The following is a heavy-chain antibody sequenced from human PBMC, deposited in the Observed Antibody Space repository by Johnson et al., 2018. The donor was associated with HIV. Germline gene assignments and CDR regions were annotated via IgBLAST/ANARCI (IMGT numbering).Heavy chain of an antibody. J-gene: IGHJ3*02. V-gene: IGHV3-66*01. CDR2: IYSGGST. D-gene: IGHD3-10*01. CDR1: GFTVSSNY. CDR3: ASPDYERYYGAFDI. Sequence: MLLVESGGGLVQPGGSLRLSCAASGFTVSSNYMSWVRQAPGKGLEWVSVIYSGGSTYYADSVKGRFTISRDNYKNTLYLQMNSLRAEDTAVYYCASPDYERYYGAFDIWGQGTMVTVSS.